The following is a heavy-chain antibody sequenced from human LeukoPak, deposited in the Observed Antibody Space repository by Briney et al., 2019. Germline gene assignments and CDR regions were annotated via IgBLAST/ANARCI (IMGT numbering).Heavy chain of an antibody. D-gene: IGHD3-10*01. V-gene: IGHV3-23*01. CDR3: ARDPDYYGSGRPIDY. Sequence: GGSLRLSCAASGFTFSSYAMSWVRQAPGKGLEWVSAVSASAASTYFADSVKGRFTISRDNSKNTLYLQMNSLRAEDTAVYYCARDPDYYGSGRPIDYWGQGTLVTVSS. CDR1: GFTFSSYA. CDR2: VSASAAST. J-gene: IGHJ4*02.